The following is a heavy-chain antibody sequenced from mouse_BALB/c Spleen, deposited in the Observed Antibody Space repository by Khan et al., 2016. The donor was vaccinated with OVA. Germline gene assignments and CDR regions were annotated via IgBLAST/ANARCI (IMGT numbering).Heavy chain of an antibody. J-gene: IGHJ4*01. CDR1: GYTFTNYG. V-gene: IGHV9-3-1*01. D-gene: IGHD2-10*01. CDR2: INTYTGEP. CDR3: ARPPYFSYTLDH. Sequence: QVQLQQSGPELKKPGETVKISCKASGYTFTNYGMNWVKQSPGKALKWMGWINTYTGEPTYADDFKGRFAFSLETSASTAYSQINNLKNEDTATYFCARPPYFSYTLDHWGQGTSVTVSS.